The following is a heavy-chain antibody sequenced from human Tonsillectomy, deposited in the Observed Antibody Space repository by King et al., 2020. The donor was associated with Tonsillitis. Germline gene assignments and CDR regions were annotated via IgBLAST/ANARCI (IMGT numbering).Heavy chain of an antibody. D-gene: IGHD2-21*02. V-gene: IGHV4-59*01. Sequence: VQLQESGPGLVKPSETLSLTCTVSGGSISIYYWSWIRQHPGKGLEWIGYIYYSGSTNYNPSLKSRVTISVDTSKNQFSLMLNSVSAANTAVYYCARVDRTHLNCCGDCLGWYFDLWGRGTLVTVSS. CDR1: GGSISIYY. CDR3: ARVDRTHLNCCGDCLGWYFDL. J-gene: IGHJ2*01. CDR2: IYYSGST.